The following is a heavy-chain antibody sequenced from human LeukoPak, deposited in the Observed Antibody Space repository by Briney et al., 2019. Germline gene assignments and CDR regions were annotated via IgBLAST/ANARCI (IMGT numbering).Heavy chain of an antibody. V-gene: IGHV3-48*02. D-gene: IGHD1-20*01. Sequence: SGGSLRLSCAASGFTFSSYRMNWIRQAPGKGLEWVSYISSSSSTIYYADSVKGRFTISRDNAKNSLYLQMNSLRDEDTAVYYCARDAYNWNDLPTDYWGQGTLVTVSS. J-gene: IGHJ4*02. CDR3: ARDAYNWNDLPTDY. CDR1: GFTFSSYR. CDR2: ISSSSSTI.